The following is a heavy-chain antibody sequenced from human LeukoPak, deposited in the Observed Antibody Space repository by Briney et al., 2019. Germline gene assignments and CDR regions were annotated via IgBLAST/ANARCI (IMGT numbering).Heavy chain of an antibody. CDR2: ISSGGTYE. D-gene: IGHD3-10*01. CDR3: ARDSTYYYDSGSSGPHYFDN. CDR1: GFTFSNYA. J-gene: IGHJ4*02. Sequence: GGSLRLSYAASGFTFSNYAMHWVRQAPGKGLDWVSLISSGGTYEYYADSVKGRFTISRDNSKNTLYLQLNSLRAEDTAVYYCARDSTYYYDSGSSGPHYFDNWGQGTLVTVSS. V-gene: IGHV3-30*01.